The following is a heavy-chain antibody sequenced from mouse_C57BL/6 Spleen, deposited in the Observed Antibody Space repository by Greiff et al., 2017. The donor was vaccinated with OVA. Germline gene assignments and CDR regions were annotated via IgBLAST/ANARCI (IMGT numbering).Heavy chain of an antibody. CDR3: ARGFITTVGYWYFDV. V-gene: IGHV1-50*01. CDR1: GYTFTSYW. D-gene: IGHD1-1*01. J-gene: IGHJ1*03. CDR2: IDPSDSYT. Sequence: QVQLQQPGAELVKPGASVKLSCKASGYTFTSYWMQWVKQRPGQGLEWIGEIDPSDSYTNYNQKFKGKATLTVDTSSSTAYMQLSSLTSEDSAVYYCARGFITTVGYWYFDVWGTGTTVTVSS.